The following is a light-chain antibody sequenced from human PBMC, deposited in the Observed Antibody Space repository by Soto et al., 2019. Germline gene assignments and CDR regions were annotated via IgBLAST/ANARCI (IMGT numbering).Light chain of an antibody. J-gene: IGLJ2*01. CDR2: GNS. CDR1: SSNIGAGYD. V-gene: IGLV1-40*01. CDR3: QSYDSSLSGRVV. Sequence: QSVLTQPPSVSGAPGQRVTISCTGSSSNIGAGYDVHWYQQLPGTAPKLLIYGNSNRPSGVPDRFSGSKSGTSASLAITGLQAEDEADYYCQSYDSSLSGRVVFGGGTQQTVL.